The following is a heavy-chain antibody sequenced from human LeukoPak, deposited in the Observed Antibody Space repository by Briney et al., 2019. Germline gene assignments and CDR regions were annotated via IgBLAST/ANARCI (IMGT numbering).Heavy chain of an antibody. CDR2: INHSGST. V-gene: IGHV4-34*01. CDR3: ARGLGDYGDYAYDY. Sequence: KPSETLSLTCAVYGGSFSGYYWSGIRQPPGKGLEWIGEINHSGSTNYNPSLKSRVTISVDTSKNQFSLKLSSVTAADTAVYYCARGLGDYGDYAYDYWGQGTLVTVSS. CDR1: GGSFSGYY. J-gene: IGHJ4*02. D-gene: IGHD4-17*01.